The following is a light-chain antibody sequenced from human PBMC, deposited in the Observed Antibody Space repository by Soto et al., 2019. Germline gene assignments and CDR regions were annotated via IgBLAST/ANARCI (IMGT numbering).Light chain of an antibody. CDR1: QSISSR. CDR3: QQYNDYSS. V-gene: IGKV1-5*01. CDR2: DAS. Sequence: DIRMTQSPSTLSASVGDRVTITCRASQSISSRLAWYQQRPGKAPKLLIYDASSLESGVPSRFSGSGSGTEFTLTIRSLQPGDFATYYCQQYNDYSSFGHGTKLESK. J-gene: IGKJ2*03.